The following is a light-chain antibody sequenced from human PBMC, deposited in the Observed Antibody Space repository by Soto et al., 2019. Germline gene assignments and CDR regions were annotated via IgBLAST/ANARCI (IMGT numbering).Light chain of an antibody. Sequence: QSVLTQPPSASGTPGQSVTISCSGSSSNIGDNTVNWYQQLPGTAPKLLMYSNDQRWSGVPDRFSGSKCGTSASLAISGLQSEDEADYYCAVWDDSLDGVVFGGGTKLTVL. CDR2: SND. V-gene: IGLV1-44*01. CDR1: SSNIGDNT. CDR3: AVWDDSLDGVV. J-gene: IGLJ2*01.